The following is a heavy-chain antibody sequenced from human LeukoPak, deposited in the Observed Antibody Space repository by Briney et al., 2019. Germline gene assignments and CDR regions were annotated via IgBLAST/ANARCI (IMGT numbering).Heavy chain of an antibody. CDR2: ISAYNGNT. CDR3: TRGVAVATAYYFDY. Sequence: ASVKVPCKASGYTFTSYGISWVRQAPGQGLEWMGWISAYNGNTNYAQKLQGRVTMTTDISTGTASMELRSLKSDDTAVYYCTRGVAVATAYYFDYWGRGTLVTVAS. CDR1: GYTFTSYG. V-gene: IGHV1-18*01. D-gene: IGHD4-23*01. J-gene: IGHJ4*02.